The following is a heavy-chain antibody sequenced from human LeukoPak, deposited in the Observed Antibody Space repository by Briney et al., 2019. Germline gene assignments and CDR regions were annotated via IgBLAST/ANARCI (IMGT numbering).Heavy chain of an antibody. CDR2: MNPNRGNT. CDR1: GYTFTSYD. V-gene: IGHV1-8*01. Sequence: SSVPISCKASGYTFTSYDINWVRQATGQGLEWMGWMNPNRGNTGYEKKFKGRVTMTRNTSISTDYMALSSLRSEDTAVYYCARVYSGGDSSSLMDYYMDVWGKGTTVTVSS. D-gene: IGHD6-13*01. CDR3: ARVYSGGDSSSLMDYYMDV. J-gene: IGHJ6*03.